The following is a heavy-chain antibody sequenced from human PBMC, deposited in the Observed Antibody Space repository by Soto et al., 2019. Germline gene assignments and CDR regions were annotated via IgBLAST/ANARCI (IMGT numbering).Heavy chain of an antibody. Sequence: SETLSLTSTVSGGSVSTGRFYWSWIREPPGKGLEWIGYIYYRGSTNYNPSLKSRLTISIDTSKNQFSLKLSSVTAADTAVYYCARGLDYVGFDYWGQGTLVTVSS. J-gene: IGHJ4*02. CDR1: GGSVSTGRFY. D-gene: IGHD4-17*01. CDR2: IYYRGST. CDR3: ARGLDYVGFDY. V-gene: IGHV4-61*01.